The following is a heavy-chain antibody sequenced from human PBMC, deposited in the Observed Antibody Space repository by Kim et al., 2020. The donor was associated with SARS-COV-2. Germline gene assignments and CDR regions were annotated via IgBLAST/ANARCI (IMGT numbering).Heavy chain of an antibody. V-gene: IGHV3-33*06. Sequence: GGSLRLSCAASGFIFSSYGMHWVRQAPGKGLEWVAVIWLDGRNKYYADSVKGRFTVSRDNSKNTLYLQMNSLRAEDTAVYYCAKDELGLGGLDYWGQGTLVTVSS. CDR1: GFIFSSYG. CDR2: IWLDGRNK. CDR3: AKDELGLGGLDY. J-gene: IGHJ4*02. D-gene: IGHD2-15*01.